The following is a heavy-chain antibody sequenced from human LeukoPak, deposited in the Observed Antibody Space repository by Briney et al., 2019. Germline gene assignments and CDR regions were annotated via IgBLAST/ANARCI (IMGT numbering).Heavy chain of an antibody. CDR2: INHSGST. Sequence: PSETLSLTCAVYGGSFSGYYWSWIRQPPGKGLEWIGEINHSGSTNYNPSLKSRVTISVDTSKNQFSLKLSSVTAADTAVYYCVRDYGDYEDYFDYWGQGTLVTVSS. CDR1: GGSFSGYY. J-gene: IGHJ4*02. D-gene: IGHD4-17*01. V-gene: IGHV4-34*01. CDR3: VRDYGDYEDYFDY.